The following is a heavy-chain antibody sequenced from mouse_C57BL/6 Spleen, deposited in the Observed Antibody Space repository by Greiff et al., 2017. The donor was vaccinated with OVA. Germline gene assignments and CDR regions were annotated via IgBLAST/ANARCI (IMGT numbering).Heavy chain of an antibody. J-gene: IGHJ1*03. Sequence: VQLQQPGAELVMPGASVKLSCKASGYTFTSYWMHWVKQRPGQGLEWIGEIDPSDSYTNYNQKFKGKSTLTVDKSSSTAYMQLSSLTSEDSAVYYCARGGGVRRFYWYFDVWGTGTTVTVSS. CDR1: GYTFTSYW. CDR3: ARGGGVRRFYWYFDV. CDR2: IDPSDSYT. D-gene: IGHD2-14*01. V-gene: IGHV1-69*01.